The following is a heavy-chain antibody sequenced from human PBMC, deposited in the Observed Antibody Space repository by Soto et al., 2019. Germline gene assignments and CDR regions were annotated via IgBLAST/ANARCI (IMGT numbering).Heavy chain of an antibody. CDR2: INSDGSST. J-gene: IGHJ4*02. CDR3: ARVGVVRRGNYFDY. CDR1: GFTFSSYW. D-gene: IGHD2-15*01. Sequence: EVQLVESGGGLVQPGGSLRLSCAASGFTFSSYWMHWVRQAPGKGLVWVSRINSDGSSTSYADSVKGRFTISRDNAKNSLYLQMNSLRAEDTAVYYCARVGVVRRGNYFDYRGQGTLVTVSS. V-gene: IGHV3-74*01.